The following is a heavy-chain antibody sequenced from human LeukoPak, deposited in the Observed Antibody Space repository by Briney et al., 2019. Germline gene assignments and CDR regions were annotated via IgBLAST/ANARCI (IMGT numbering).Heavy chain of an antibody. D-gene: IGHD5-18*01. CDR2: INHSGST. CDR1: GGSFSGYY. J-gene: IGHJ4*02. V-gene: IGHV4-34*01. Sequence: SETPSLTCAVYGGSFSGYYWSWIRQPPGKGLEWIGEINHSGSTNYNPSLKSRVTISVDTSKNQFSLKLSSVTAADTAVYYCARAVLKIRKYSYGYEDYWGQGTLVTVSS. CDR3: ARAVLKIRKYSYGYEDY.